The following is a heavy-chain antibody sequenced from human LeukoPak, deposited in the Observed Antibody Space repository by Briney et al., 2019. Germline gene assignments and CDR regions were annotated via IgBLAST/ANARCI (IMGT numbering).Heavy chain of an antibody. J-gene: IGHJ3*01. CDR2: ISSGSSTI. V-gene: IGHV3-48*02. CDR1: GFTFSSYS. D-gene: IGHD1-14*01. Sequence: GGSLRLSCAASGFTFSSYSMNWVRQAPGKGLEWLSYISSGSSTIYYADSVKGRFTISRDNAKISLYLQMNSLRDEDTAVYYCARATTTYGIYAFDVWGQGTMVTVSS. CDR3: ARATTTYGIYAFDV.